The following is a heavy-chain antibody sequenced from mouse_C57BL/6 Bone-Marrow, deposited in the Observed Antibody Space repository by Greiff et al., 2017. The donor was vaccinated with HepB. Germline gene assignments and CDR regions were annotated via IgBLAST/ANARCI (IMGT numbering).Heavy chain of an antibody. V-gene: IGHV1-81*01. D-gene: IGHD4-1*01. CDR2: IYPRSGNT. J-gene: IGHJ4*01. Sequence: VQLQQSGAELARPGASVKLSCKASGCTFTSYGISWVKQRTGQGLEWIGEIYPRSGNTYYNEKFKGKATLTADKSSSTAYMELRSLTSEDSAVYFCAREMLGRAMDYWGQGTSVTVSS. CDR3: AREMLGRAMDY. CDR1: GCTFTSYG.